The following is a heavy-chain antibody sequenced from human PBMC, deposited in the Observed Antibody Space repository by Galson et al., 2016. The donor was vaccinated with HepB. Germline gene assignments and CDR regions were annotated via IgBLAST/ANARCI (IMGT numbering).Heavy chain of an antibody. Sequence: TLSLTCNVSGGSINSGDYYWNWIRQPPGKGLEWIGYIYYSGTTHYNPSLESRLTISIDTSKNQFSLKLTSVTAADTAVYYCARGHSGSYMVGGWFDPWGQGTLVTVSS. V-gene: IGHV4-30-4*01. CDR2: IYYSGTT. CDR1: GGSINSGDYY. CDR3: ARGHSGSYMVGGWFDP. J-gene: IGHJ5*02. D-gene: IGHD6-25*01.